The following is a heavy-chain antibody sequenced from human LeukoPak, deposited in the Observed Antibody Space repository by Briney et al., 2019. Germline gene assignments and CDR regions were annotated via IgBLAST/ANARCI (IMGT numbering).Heavy chain of an antibody. Sequence: GGSLRLSCVASGFTLSGYWMHWVRQVPGKGLVWVSRINSDETSTSYADSVKGRFIISRDNAKNTLYLQMNGLRAEDTAVYYCARVLLEREATWGQGTLVTVSS. CDR1: GFTLSGYW. V-gene: IGHV3-74*01. D-gene: IGHD1-1*01. CDR3: ARVLLEREAT. J-gene: IGHJ4*02. CDR2: INSDETST.